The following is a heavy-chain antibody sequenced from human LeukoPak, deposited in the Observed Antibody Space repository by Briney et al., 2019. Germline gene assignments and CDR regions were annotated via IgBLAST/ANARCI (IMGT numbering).Heavy chain of an antibody. D-gene: IGHD6-19*01. J-gene: IGHJ6*02. CDR1: GYTFTSYD. Sequence: GASVKVSCKASGYTFTSYDINWVRQATGQGLEWMGWVNPNSGNTGYAQKFQGRVTMTRNTSISTAYMELSSLRSEDTAVYYCARIVEYSSGWYYYYYGMDVWGQGTTVTVSS. CDR3: ARIVEYSSGWYYYYYGMDV. V-gene: IGHV1-8*01. CDR2: VNPNSGNT.